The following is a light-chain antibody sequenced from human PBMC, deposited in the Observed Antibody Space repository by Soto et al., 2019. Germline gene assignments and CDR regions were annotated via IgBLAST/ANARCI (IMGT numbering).Light chain of an antibody. CDR3: SSFTSSSTYV. CDR2: DVS. CDR1: SSDVGRYNY. J-gene: IGLJ1*01. V-gene: IGLV2-14*01. Sequence: QSVLTQPASVYGSPGQSITISCTGTSSDVGRYNYVSWYQQHPGKAPKLTIYDVSNRPSGVSSRFSGSKSGNTASLTISGLQAEDEADYYCSSFTSSSTYVFGTGTNVTVL.